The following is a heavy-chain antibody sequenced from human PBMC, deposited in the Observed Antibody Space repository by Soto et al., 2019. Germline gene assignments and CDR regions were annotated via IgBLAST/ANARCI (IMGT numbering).Heavy chain of an antibody. D-gene: IGHD3-9*01. CDR1: GYTFTSYG. J-gene: IGHJ5*02. CDR2: ISAYNGNT. Sequence: GASVKVSCKASGYTFTSYGISWVRQAPGQGLEWMGWISAYNGNTNYAQKLQGRVTMTTDTSTSTAYMELRSLRSDDTAVYYCARDTSILRYFDWPGGPIDPWGQGTLVTSPQ. V-gene: IGHV1-18*01. CDR3: ARDTSILRYFDWPGGPIDP.